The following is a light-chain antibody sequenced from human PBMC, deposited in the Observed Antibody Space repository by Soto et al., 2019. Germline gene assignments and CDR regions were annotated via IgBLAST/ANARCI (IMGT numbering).Light chain of an antibody. J-gene: IGKJ1*01. V-gene: IGKV1-39*01. CDR1: QSISSY. CDR3: LQTYNLPRT. CDR2: AAS. Sequence: DIQMTQSPSSLSASVGDRVTITCRASQSISSYLNWYQQKPGKAPKLLIYAASSLQSGVPSRFSGSGSGTDFTLTISNMQREDFATYYCLQTYNLPRTFGQGTKVDI.